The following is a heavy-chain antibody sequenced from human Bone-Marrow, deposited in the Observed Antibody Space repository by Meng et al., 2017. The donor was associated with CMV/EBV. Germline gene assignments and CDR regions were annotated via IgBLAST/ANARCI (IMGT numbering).Heavy chain of an antibody. J-gene: IGHJ6*02. D-gene: IGHD6-6*01. V-gene: IGHV3-13*01. CDR1: GFTFSSYD. Sequence: GESLKISCAASGFTFSSYDMHWVRQATGKGLEWVSAIGTAGDTYYPGSVKGRFTISRENAKNSLYLQMNSLRAGDTAVYYCARGRSSSSYYYYYYGMDVWGQGTTVTVSS. CDR2: IGTAGDT. CDR3: ARGRSSSSYYYYYYGMDV.